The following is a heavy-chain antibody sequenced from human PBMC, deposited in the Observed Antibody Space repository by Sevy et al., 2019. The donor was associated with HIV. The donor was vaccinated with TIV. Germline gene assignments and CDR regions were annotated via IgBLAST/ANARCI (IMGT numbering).Heavy chain of an antibody. Sequence: GGSLRLSCAASGFTFSSYAMSWVRQAPGKGLEWVSAISGSGGSTYYADSVKGRFTISRDNSKNTLYLKMNSLRAEDTAVYYCARALLGYYYDSSGYYLFDYWGQGTLVTVSS. V-gene: IGHV3-23*01. CDR2: ISGSGGST. CDR3: ARALLGYYYDSSGYYLFDY. J-gene: IGHJ4*02. CDR1: GFTFSSYA. D-gene: IGHD3-22*01.